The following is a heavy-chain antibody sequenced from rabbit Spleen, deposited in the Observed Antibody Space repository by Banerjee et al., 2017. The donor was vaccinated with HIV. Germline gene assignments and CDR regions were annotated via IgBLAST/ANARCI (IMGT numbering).Heavy chain of an antibody. J-gene: IGHJ4*01. CDR2: MNSRSGED. CDR3: ARDLVAVIGWNFNL. Sequence: QEQLEESAGGLVQPGGSLKLSCKASGFTLSSYYMNWVRQAPGRGLEWIACMNSRSGEDVYATWAKGRFTVSKTSSTTVTLQMTSLTAADTATYFCARDLVAVIGWNFNLWGPGTLVTVS. D-gene: IGHD2-1*01. CDR1: GFTLSSYYM. V-gene: IGHV1S45*01.